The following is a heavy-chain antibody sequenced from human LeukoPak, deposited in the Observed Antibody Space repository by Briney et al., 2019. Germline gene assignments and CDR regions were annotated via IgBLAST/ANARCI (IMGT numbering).Heavy chain of an antibody. J-gene: IGHJ3*02. Sequence: GRSLRLSCAASGFTFSSYGMHCVRQAPGKGLEWVAVIWYDGSNKYYADSVKGRFTISRDNSKNTLYLQMNSLRAEDTAVYYCTRDSQYSYGYWGAFDIWGQGTMVTVSS. CDR1: GFTFSSYG. CDR3: TRDSQYSYGYWGAFDI. D-gene: IGHD5-18*01. V-gene: IGHV3-33*01. CDR2: IWYDGSNK.